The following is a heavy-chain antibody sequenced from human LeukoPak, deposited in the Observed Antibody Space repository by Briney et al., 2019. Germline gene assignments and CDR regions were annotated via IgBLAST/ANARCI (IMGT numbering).Heavy chain of an antibody. CDR1: GFTFDDYD. Sequence: GGTLRLSCAAYGFTFDDYDMNWVRQAPGKGLEWVSHISGDGGSTYYADSVKLLFTISRDYSKNSLYLQMNSLRTEDTALYYCAKDIALLSYSSGNPVGEMWGQGTLVTVSS. V-gene: IGHV3-43*02. CDR3: AKDIALLSYSSGNPVGEM. D-gene: IGHD6-19*01. J-gene: IGHJ4*02. CDR2: ISGDGGST.